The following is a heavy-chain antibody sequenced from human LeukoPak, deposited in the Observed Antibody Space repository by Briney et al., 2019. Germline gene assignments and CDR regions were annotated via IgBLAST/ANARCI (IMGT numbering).Heavy chain of an antibody. CDR3: ARDSAAFSKYVGDY. D-gene: IGHD4-11*01. Sequence: KPGGSLRLSCAASGFTFSDFHMSWIRQAPGKGLEWVSYISSSGATIYYADSVKGRFTISRDNAKNSLYLQMNSLRAEDTAMYYCARDSAAFSKYVGDYWGQGTLVTVSS. CDR2: ISSSGATI. CDR1: GFTFSDFH. V-gene: IGHV3-11*04. J-gene: IGHJ4*02.